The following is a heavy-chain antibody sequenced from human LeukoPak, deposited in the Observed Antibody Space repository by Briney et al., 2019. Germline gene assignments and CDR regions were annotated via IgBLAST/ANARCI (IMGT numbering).Heavy chain of an antibody. CDR1: GFTFSSYW. J-gene: IGHJ4*02. D-gene: IGHD6-13*01. V-gene: IGHV3-7*03. Sequence: GGSLRLSCAASGFTFSSYWMSWVRQAPGKGLEWVANIKQDGSEKYYVDSVKGRFTISRDNAKNSLYLQMNSLRSDDTAVYYCARDGIAAAFDYWGQGTLVTVSS. CDR2: IKQDGSEK. CDR3: ARDGIAAAFDY.